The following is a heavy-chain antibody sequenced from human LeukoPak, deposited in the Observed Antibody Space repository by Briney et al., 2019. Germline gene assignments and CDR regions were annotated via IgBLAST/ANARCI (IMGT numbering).Heavy chain of an antibody. Sequence: SETLSLTCTVSGGSISSYYWSWIRQPPGKGLEWIGYIYYSGSTYYNPSLKSRVTISVDTSKNQFSLKLSSVTAADTAVYYCARGGSGWYSWFDPWGQGTLVTVSS. D-gene: IGHD6-19*01. V-gene: IGHV4-59*08. CDR1: GGSISSYY. J-gene: IGHJ5*02. CDR2: IYYSGST. CDR3: ARGGSGWYSWFDP.